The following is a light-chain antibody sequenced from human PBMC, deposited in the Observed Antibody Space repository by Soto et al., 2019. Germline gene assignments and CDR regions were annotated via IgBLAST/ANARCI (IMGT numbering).Light chain of an antibody. J-gene: IGKJ5*01. CDR2: VAS. CDR1: QDISSW. CDR3: QQANSFPPT. V-gene: IGKV1D-12*01. Sequence: DIQMTQSPSSVSASVGGRVTITCRASQDISSWLAWYQQKPGKAPNLLIYVASTLQSGVPSRFSGGGSGTDFTLTISSLQPEDFATYYCQQANSFPPTFGQGTRLEIK.